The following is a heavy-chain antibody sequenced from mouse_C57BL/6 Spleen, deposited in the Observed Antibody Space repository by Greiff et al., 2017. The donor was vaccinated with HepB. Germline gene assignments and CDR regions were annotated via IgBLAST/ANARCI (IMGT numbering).Heavy chain of an antibody. CDR3: ARSYYYGSSPYWYFDV. CDR2: INPNNGGT. Sequence: SGPELVKPGASVKIPCKASGYTFTDYNMDWVKQSHGKSLEWIGDINPNNGGTIYNQKFKGKATLTVDKSSSTAYMELRSLTSEDTAVYYCARSYYYGSSPYWYFDVWGTGTTVTVSS. D-gene: IGHD1-1*01. V-gene: IGHV1-18*01. J-gene: IGHJ1*03. CDR1: GYTFTDYN.